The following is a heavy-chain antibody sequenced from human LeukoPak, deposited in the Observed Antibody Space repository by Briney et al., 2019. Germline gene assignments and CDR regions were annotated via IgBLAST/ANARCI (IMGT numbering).Heavy chain of an antibody. CDR1: GGSISSGYY. V-gene: IGHV4-38-2*02. D-gene: IGHD7-27*01. Sequence: SETLSLTCTVSGGSISSGYYWGWIRQPPGKGLEWIGSIYHSGSTYYNPSLKSRVTISVDTSKNQFSLKLSSVTAADTAVYYCARLGIDYWGQGTLVIVSS. CDR3: ARLGIDY. CDR2: IYHSGST. J-gene: IGHJ4*02.